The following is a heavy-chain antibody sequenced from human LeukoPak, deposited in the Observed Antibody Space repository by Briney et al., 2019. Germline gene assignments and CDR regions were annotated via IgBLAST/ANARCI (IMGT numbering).Heavy chain of an antibody. J-gene: IGHJ6*03. V-gene: IGHV3-21*01. D-gene: IGHD3-9*01. Sequence: GGSLRLSCAASGFTFSSYSMNWVRQAPGKGLEWVSSISSSSSYIYYADSVKGRFTISKDNAKNSLYLQMNILTTEDTAVYYCASVRRYFGGYYYMDVGGEGTTVTVS. CDR1: GFTFSSYS. CDR3: ASVRRYFGGYYYMDV. CDR2: ISSSSSYI.